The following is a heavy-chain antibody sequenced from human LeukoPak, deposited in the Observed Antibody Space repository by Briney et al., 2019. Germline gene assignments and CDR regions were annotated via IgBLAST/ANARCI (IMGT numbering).Heavy chain of an antibody. V-gene: IGHV6-1*01. CDR3: AREPHGTGLLFDY. CDR2: TYYRSTWLN. Sequence: TSQTLSLTCAISGDSFSSNSAAWNWIRQSPSRGLEWLGRTYYRSTWLNYYAGSLKSRISINPDTSKNKFSLQLNSVTPEDTAVYYCAREPHGTGLLFDYWGRGTLVTASS. D-gene: IGHD6-19*01. CDR1: GDSFSSNSAA. J-gene: IGHJ4*02.